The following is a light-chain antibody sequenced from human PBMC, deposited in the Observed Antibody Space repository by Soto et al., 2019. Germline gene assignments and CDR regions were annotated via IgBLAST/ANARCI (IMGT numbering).Light chain of an antibody. V-gene: IGLV2-14*01. J-gene: IGLJ1*01. CDR1: SSDVGAYNL. Sequence: QSALTQPASGSGSPGQSITISCTGTSSDVGAYNLVSWYQQYPGKAPKLMVYEVTNRPSGVSNRFSGSKSGNAASLTISGLQAEDEADYYCSSYTTTSTLGVFGTGTKVTVL. CDR2: EVT. CDR3: SSYTTTSTLGV.